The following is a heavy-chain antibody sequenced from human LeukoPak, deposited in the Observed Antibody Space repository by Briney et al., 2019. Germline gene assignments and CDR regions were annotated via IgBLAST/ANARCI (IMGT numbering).Heavy chain of an antibody. CDR3: ARGGYYYDSSVPFDY. CDR2: INTNTGNP. Sequence: ASVKVSCKASGYTFTSYAMNWVRQAPGQGLEWMGWINTNTGNPTYAQGFTGRFVFSLDTSVSTAYLQISSLKAEGTAVYYCARGGYYYDSSVPFDYWGQGTLVTVSS. J-gene: IGHJ4*02. CDR1: GYTFTSYA. D-gene: IGHD3-22*01. V-gene: IGHV7-4-1*02.